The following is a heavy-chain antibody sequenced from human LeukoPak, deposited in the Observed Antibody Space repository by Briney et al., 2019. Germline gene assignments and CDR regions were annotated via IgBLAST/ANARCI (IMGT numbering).Heavy chain of an antibody. CDR1: GFTFSSYW. J-gene: IGHJ4*02. D-gene: IGHD1-26*01. V-gene: IGHV3-7*01. CDR3: ARLASGSYYYFDY. CDR2: IKQDGSEK. Sequence: GGSLRLSCAASGFTFSSYWMSWVRQAPGKGLEWVANIKQDGSEKYYVDSVRGRFTISRDNAKNSLYLQMNSLRAEDTAVYYCARLASGSYYYFDYWGQGTLVTVSS.